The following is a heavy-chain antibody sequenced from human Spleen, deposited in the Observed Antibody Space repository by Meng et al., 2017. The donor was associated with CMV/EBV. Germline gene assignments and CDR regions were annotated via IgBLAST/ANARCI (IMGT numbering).Heavy chain of an antibody. CDR2: ISWDGGST. D-gene: IGHD3-22*01. Sequence: GESLKISCAASGFTFDDYAMHWVRQAPGKGLEWVSLISWDGGSTYYADSVKGRFTISRDNSKNSLYLQMNSLRAEDTALYYCAKDSGYYDSSGYYFPHNWGQGTLVTVSS. CDR3: AKDSGYYDSSGYYFPHN. CDR1: GFTFDDYA. V-gene: IGHV3-43D*03. J-gene: IGHJ4*02.